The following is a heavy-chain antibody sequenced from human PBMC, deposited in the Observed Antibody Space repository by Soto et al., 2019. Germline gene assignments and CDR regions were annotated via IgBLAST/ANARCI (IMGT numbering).Heavy chain of an antibody. V-gene: IGHV4-30-4*01. CDR1: GGTISSGDYH. Sequence: PSETLSLTCTVSGGTISSGDYHWSWIRQPPGKGLEWIGNIHNSGNIYYNPSLKSRLSISVDTSKNQFSLKLSSVTAADTAVYYCARRPLNKCLDYWGQGTLVTVSS. CDR3: ARRPLNKCLDY. D-gene: IGHD2-2*01. CDR2: IHNSGNI. J-gene: IGHJ4*02.